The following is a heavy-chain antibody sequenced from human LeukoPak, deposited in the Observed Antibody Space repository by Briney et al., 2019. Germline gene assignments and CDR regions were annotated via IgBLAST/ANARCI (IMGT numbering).Heavy chain of an antibody. J-gene: IGHJ4*02. CDR2: ISADGRDK. CDR1: GFSFSDYA. CDR3: ATPLTSKWSSSWYSGHFDY. D-gene: IGHD6-13*01. V-gene: IGHV3-30*04. Sequence: PGGSLRLSCVASGFSFSDYAMPWVRQAPGKGLEWVAVISADGRDKYYIDSVRGRFTISRDNSKTTVFLQMNSLEVEDTAVYYCATPLTSKWSSSWYSGHFDYWGQGALVTVPS.